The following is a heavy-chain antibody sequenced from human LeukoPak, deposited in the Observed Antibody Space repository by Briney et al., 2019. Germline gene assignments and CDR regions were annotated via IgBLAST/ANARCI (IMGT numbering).Heavy chain of an antibody. J-gene: IGHJ6*04. V-gene: IGHV4-61*02. CDR3: ARERVPSYYGSGSPLGVDV. Sequence: PSQTLSLTCTVSGGSISSGSYYWSWIQQPAGKGLEWIGRIYTSGSTNYNPSLKSRVTISVDTSKNQFSLKLSSVTAADTAVYYCARERVPSYYGSGSPLGVDVWGKGTTVTVSS. CDR2: IYTSGST. D-gene: IGHD3-10*01. CDR1: GGSISSGSYY.